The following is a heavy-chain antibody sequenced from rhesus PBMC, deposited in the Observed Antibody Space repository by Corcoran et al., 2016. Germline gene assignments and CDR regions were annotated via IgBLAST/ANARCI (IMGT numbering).Heavy chain of an antibody. D-gene: IGHD6-43*01. J-gene: IGHJ4*01. V-gene: IGHV1-1*01. CDR2: ISPYNGNK. Sequence: QVQLVQSGAEIKQPGASVKLSCKASGYTFTSYYMHWVRQAPGQGLEWIGLISPYNGNKSYAQNCQGRVTITTDTFTSTGYMELSSLRSEDTAVYYCTRGIAAATGTFDYWGQGVLVTVSS. CDR3: TRGIAAATGTFDY. CDR1: GYTFTSYY.